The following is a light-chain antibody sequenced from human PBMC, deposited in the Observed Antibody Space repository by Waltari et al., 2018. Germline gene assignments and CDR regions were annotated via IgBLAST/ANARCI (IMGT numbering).Light chain of an antibody. J-gene: IGKJ2*01. CDR1: QDLMYDDGKTY. CDR3: MQAINLDT. Sequence: DVVMTQTPLSLSVTPGQPASFSCKSSQDLMYDDGKTYLFWYLQKQGPSQQPLMYDVSSRLSGVPERFSGRGSGTDFTLTISRVEPEDVGVYYCMQAINLDTFGQGTKLEI. V-gene: IGKV2-29*02. CDR2: DVS.